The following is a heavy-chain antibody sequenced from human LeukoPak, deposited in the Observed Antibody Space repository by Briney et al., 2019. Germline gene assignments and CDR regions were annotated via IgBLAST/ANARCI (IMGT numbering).Heavy chain of an antibody. V-gene: IGHV3-30*17. D-gene: IGHD3-10*01. CDR3: ATDSTYYYGSGSSGPHYFDY. Sequence: GRSLRLSCAASGFTFSSYAMHWVRQAPGKGLEWVAVISYDGSNKYYADSVKGRFTISRDNSENTLYLQMNSPRPEDTAVYYCATDSTYYYGSGSSGPHYFDYWGQGTLVTVSS. CDR1: GFTFSSYA. J-gene: IGHJ4*02. CDR2: ISYDGSNK.